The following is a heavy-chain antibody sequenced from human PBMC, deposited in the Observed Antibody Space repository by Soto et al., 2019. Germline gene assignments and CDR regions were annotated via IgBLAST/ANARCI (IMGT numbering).Heavy chain of an antibody. Sequence: HPGGSLRLSCAASGFTFSSYGMHWVRQAPGKGLEWEAVIWYDGSNKYYADSVKGRFTISRDNSKNTLYLQMNSLRAEDTAVYYCAREHYCSSTSCYRDYYGMDVWGQGTTVTVSS. V-gene: IGHV3-33*01. CDR3: AREHYCSSTSCYRDYYGMDV. CDR1: GFTFSSYG. CDR2: IWYDGSNK. D-gene: IGHD2-2*01. J-gene: IGHJ6*02.